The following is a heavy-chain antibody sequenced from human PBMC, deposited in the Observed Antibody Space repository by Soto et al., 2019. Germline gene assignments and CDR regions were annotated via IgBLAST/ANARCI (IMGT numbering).Heavy chain of an antibody. D-gene: IGHD3-10*01. CDR3: AGARMVRGNWFDP. CDR2: INAGNGNT. V-gene: IGHV1-3*01. J-gene: IGHJ5*02. Sequence: QVQLVQSGAEVKKPGASVKVSCKASGYTFTRYAMHWVRQAPGQRLEWMGWINAGNGNTKYSQKFQGRVTITRDTSASTAYMALSSLRSEDTAVYYCAGARMVRGNWFDPWGLGTLVTVSS. CDR1: GYTFTRYA.